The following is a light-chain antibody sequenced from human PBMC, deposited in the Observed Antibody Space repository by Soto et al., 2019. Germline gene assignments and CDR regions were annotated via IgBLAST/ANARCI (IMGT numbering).Light chain of an antibody. CDR1: QSLLHLNGNNY. V-gene: IGKV2-28*01. J-gene: IGKJ5*01. Sequence: DIVMTQSPLSLPVTPGEPASISCRSSQSLLHLNGNNYLDWYLQKPGQSPQLLIYLGSNRASGVPDRFSGSGSGTDFTLKISRVEAEDVGIYYCMQALQNPFTFGQGTRLEIK. CDR2: LGS. CDR3: MQALQNPFT.